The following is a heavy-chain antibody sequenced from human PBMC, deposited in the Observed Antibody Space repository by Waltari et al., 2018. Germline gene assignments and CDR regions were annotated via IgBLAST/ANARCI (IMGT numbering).Heavy chain of an antibody. CDR1: GFTFSSYA. J-gene: IGHJ4*02. CDR3: AILRQPAVIAFDY. D-gene: IGHD2-21*01. V-gene: IGHV3-30-3*01. Sequence: QVPLVESGGGVVQPGRSLRLSCAASGFTFSSYAMHWVRQAPGKGLEWVAVISYDGSNKYYAASVKGRFTISRDNSKNALYLQMNSLRAEDTAVYYCAILRQPAVIAFDYWGQGTLVTVSS. CDR2: ISYDGSNK.